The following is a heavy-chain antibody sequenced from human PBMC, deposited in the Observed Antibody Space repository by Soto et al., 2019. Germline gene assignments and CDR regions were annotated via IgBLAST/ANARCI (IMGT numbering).Heavy chain of an antibody. D-gene: IGHD5-12*01. CDR1: GPSIAYRGYS. CDR3: ARVGGYDAFDD. J-gene: IGHJ4*02. V-gene: IGHV4-30-2*01. CDR2: ISHLGST. Sequence: SESLSLTCTLSGPSIAYRGYSWSWLRQPPGKDLEWLGYISHLGSTFYNPSFQSQLTLSIDRSKNQFSLKLASMTATDTAVYYCARVGGYDAFDDWGQGTLVTVSS.